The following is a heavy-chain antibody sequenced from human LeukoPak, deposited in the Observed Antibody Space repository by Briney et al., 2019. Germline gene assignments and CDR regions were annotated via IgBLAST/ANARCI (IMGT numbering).Heavy chain of an antibody. V-gene: IGHV1-2*02. Sequence: ASVKVSCKASGYTFTGYYVHWVRQAPGQGLEWMGWINPNSGGTNYAQKFQGRVTMTRDTSISTAYMELSRLRSDDTAVYYCARDLICSIAAAGLQGNFDYWGQGTLVTVSS. CDR3: ARDLICSIAAAGLQGNFDY. J-gene: IGHJ4*02. D-gene: IGHD6-13*01. CDR2: INPNSGGT. CDR1: GYTFTGYY.